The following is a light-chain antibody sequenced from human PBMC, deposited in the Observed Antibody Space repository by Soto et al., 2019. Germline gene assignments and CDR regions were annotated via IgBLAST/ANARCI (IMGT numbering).Light chain of an antibody. CDR1: SNDVGGYNY. CDR2: EVS. V-gene: IGLV2-14*01. CDR3: SSYTASNTRYV. J-gene: IGLJ1*01. Sequence: QSVLTQPASVSGSPGQSITISCTGTSNDVGGYNYVSWYQHHPGKAPKLMIYEVSDRPSGVSNRFSGSKSGNTASLTISGLQAEDEADYYCSSYTASNTRYVFGTGTKVTVL.